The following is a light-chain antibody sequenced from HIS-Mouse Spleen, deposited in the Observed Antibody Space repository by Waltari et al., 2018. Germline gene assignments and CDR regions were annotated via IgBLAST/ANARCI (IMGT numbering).Light chain of an antibody. CDR3: SSYTSSSTQV. CDR1: SSDVGGYNY. V-gene: IGLV2-14*03. J-gene: IGLJ2*01. CDR2: DVC. Sequence: QSALTQPASVSGSPGQSITISCTGTSSDVGGYNYVSWYQQHPGKAPKLMIYDVCNRPSGVSNRFSGSKSGNTASLTISGLQAEDEADYYCSSYTSSSTQVFGGGTKLTVL.